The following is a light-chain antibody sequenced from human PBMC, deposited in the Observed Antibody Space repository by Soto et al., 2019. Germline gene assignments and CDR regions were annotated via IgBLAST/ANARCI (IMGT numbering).Light chain of an antibody. CDR3: SSYRSSNTPYV. Sequence: QSVLTQPASVSGSPGQSITISCSGSSSDVGGYNYVSWYQQHPGKAPKLMIYDVSNRPSGISNRFSGSKSGNTASLTISGLQAEDEADYYCSSYRSSNTPYVFGTGTKLTVL. CDR1: SSDVGGYNY. CDR2: DVS. J-gene: IGLJ1*01. V-gene: IGLV2-14*01.